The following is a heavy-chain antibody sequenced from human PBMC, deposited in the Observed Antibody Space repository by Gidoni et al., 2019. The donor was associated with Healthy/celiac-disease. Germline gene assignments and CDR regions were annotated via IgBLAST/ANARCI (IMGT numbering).Heavy chain of an antibody. V-gene: IGHV3-30*18. CDR2: ISYDGSNK. J-gene: IGHJ4*02. CDR3: AKDRWFGELFGEYYFDY. D-gene: IGHD3-10*01. CDR1: GFTFSSYG. Sequence: SGFTFSSYGMHWVRQAPGKGLEWVAVISYDGSNKYYADSVKGRFTISRDNSKNTLYLQMNSLRAEDTAVYYCAKDRWFGELFGEYYFDYWGQGTRVTVSS.